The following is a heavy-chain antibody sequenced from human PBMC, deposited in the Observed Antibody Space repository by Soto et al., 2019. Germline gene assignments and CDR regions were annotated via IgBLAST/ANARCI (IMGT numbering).Heavy chain of an antibody. D-gene: IGHD1-1*01. CDR3: VRDRFLQWDFDY. Sequence: EVQLLESGGDLVQPGGSLRLSCAASGFTFRRYAMNWVRQAPGKGLEWVASISGNGASTYYADSMKGRVTISRDNSNNSLSLQINNLRVEDTAIYYCVRDRFLQWDFDYWGQGILVTVAS. CDR2: ISGNGAST. CDR1: GFTFRRYA. V-gene: IGHV3-23*01. J-gene: IGHJ4*02.